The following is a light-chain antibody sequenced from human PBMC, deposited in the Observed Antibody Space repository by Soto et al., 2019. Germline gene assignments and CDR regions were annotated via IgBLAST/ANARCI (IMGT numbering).Light chain of an antibody. Sequence: DDQVSQSHSPLSGSVGERVTITCLASQTISSWLAWYQQKPGKATNVLIYRASTVKSGFPSRVCGTGSGIEFSRPNPDDFAVYFCPHCQPYGDSHSVAFGRGTKVDIK. CDR2: RAS. V-gene: IGKV1-5*03. CDR1: QTISSW. CDR3: PHCQPYGDSHSVA. J-gene: IGKJ1*01.